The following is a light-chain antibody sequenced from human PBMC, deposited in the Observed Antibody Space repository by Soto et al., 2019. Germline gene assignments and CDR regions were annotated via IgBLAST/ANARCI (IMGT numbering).Light chain of an antibody. V-gene: IGKV1-5*03. J-gene: IGKJ4*01. CDR3: QQYDIFSLT. CDR1: QSISSW. Sequence: DIQMTQSPSTLSASVGDRVTITCRASQSISSWLAWYQQKPGKAPKRLIYKASTLESGIPSRFSGGGSGTEFTHTISSLQPDDFSTYYCQQYDIFSLTFGGGTKVEVK. CDR2: KAS.